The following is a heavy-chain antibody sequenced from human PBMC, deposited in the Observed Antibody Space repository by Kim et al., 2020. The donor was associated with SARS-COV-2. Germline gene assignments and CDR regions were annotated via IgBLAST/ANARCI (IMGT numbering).Heavy chain of an antibody. J-gene: IGHJ4*02. V-gene: IGHV3-73*01. CDR2: IRSKANSYAT. Sequence: GGSLRLSCAASGFTFSGSAMHWVRQASGKGLEWVGRIRSKANSYATAYAASVKGRFTISRDDSKNTAYLQMNSLKTEDTAVYYCTRPIGCTGGDCYWVDYWGQGTLVTVSS. D-gene: IGHD2-21*02. CDR3: TRPIGCTGGDCYWVDY. CDR1: GFTFSGSA.